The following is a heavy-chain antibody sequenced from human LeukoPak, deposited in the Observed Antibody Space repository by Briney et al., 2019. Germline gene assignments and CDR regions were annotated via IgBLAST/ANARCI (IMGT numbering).Heavy chain of an antibody. CDR1: GGSISSYY. D-gene: IGHD1-7*01. CDR2: IYYSGST. Sequence: SETLSLTCTASGGSISSYYWSWIRQPPGKGLEWIGYIYYSGSTNYNPSLKSRVTISVDTSKNQFSLKLSSVTAADTAVYYCARERNYGDFDYWGQGTLVTVSS. J-gene: IGHJ4*02. V-gene: IGHV4-59*01. CDR3: ARERNYGDFDY.